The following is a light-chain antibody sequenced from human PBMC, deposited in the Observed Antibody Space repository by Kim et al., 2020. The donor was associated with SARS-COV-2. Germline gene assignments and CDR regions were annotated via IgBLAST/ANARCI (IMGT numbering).Light chain of an antibody. CDR1: NGSINTNY. J-gene: IGLJ3*02. CDR3: QSYDSSNHWV. CDR2: EDD. Sequence: KTVAISCTGSNGSINTNYVQWDQQRPGSAPTTVIYEDDHRPSGVPDRFSGSIDTSSNSASLTISGLKTEDEADYYCQSYDSSNHWVFGGGTQLTVL. V-gene: IGLV6-57*02.